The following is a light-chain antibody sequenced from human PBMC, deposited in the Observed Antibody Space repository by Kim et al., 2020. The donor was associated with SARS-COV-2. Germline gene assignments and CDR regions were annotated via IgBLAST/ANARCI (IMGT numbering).Light chain of an antibody. CDR1: SGQSSYA. V-gene: IGLV4-69*01. CDR3: QTWGTGIRV. CDR2: VNSDGSH. Sequence: SVKLTCTLNSGQSSYAIAWHQQQPEKGPRYLMKVNSDGSHSKGDGIPDRFSGSSSGAERYLTISSLQSEDEADYYCQTWGTGIRVFGGGTKVTVL. J-gene: IGLJ3*02.